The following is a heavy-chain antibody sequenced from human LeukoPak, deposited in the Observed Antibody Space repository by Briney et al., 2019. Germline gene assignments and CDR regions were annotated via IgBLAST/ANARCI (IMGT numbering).Heavy chain of an antibody. V-gene: IGHV3-23*01. Sequence: GGSLRLSCAASGFTFSSYAMSWVRQAPGKGQEWVSAISGSGGSTYYADSVKGRFTISRDSSKNTLYLQMNSLGAEDTAVYYCAKSPWQHPGEDWFDPWGQGTLVTVSS. CDR2: ISGSGGST. CDR1: GFTFSSYA. J-gene: IGHJ5*02. CDR3: AKSPWQHPGEDWFDP. D-gene: IGHD3-10*01.